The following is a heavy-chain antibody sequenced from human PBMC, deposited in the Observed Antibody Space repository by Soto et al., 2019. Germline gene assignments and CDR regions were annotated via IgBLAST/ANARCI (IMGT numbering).Heavy chain of an antibody. CDR3: AREISSADYFDY. J-gene: IGHJ4*02. D-gene: IGHD3-22*01. Sequence: GGSLRLSCAASGFTFSSYWMHWVRQAPGKGLVWVSRINSDGSSTSYADSVKGRFTISRDNAKNTLYLQMNSLRAEDTAVYYCAREISSADYFDYWGQGTLVTVSS. CDR1: GFTFSSYW. CDR2: INSDGSST. V-gene: IGHV3-74*01.